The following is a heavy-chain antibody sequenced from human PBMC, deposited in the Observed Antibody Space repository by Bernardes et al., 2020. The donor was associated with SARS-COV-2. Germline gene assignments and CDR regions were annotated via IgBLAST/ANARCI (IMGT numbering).Heavy chain of an antibody. D-gene: IGHD6-6*01. Sequence: GGSLSLSCVASGFTFSKNAMTWVRQVPGKGLEWVSAISAIGGSTYYAESVKGRFTISRDNSRNTLYLEMNSLRAEDTAIYYCTKNAKYSSSSMEFWGQGTTFTVS. CDR1: GFTFSKNA. CDR2: ISAIGGST. V-gene: IGHV3-23*01. CDR3: TKNAKYSSSSMEF. J-gene: IGHJ6*02.